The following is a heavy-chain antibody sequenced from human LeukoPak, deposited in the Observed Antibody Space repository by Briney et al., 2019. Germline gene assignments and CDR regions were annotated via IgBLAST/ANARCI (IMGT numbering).Heavy chain of an antibody. CDR2: IYYSGST. Sequence: PSETLSLTCTVSGGSIRSHYWSWIRQPPGKGLEWIGYIYYSGSTNYNPSLKSRVTISVDTSKNQFSLKLSSVTAADTALYYCARDRGDYDSSGYYGYFDYWGQGALVTVSS. CDR3: ARDRGDYDSSGYYGYFDY. V-gene: IGHV4-59*11. D-gene: IGHD3-22*01. J-gene: IGHJ4*02. CDR1: GGSIRSHY.